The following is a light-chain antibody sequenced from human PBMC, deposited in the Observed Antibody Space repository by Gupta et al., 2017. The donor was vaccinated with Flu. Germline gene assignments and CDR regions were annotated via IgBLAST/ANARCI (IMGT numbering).Light chain of an antibody. CDR2: QAS. V-gene: IGKV1-5*03. CDR1: QSINNW. Sequence: STLSASVGDRVTITCRASQSINNWLAWYQQKPGKAPKLLIYQASILESGVPSRFSGSGSGTEFTLTISCRQADDFAAYYCQQYSSYSGYSFGQGTKAEIK. J-gene: IGKJ2*03. CDR3: QQYSSYSGYS.